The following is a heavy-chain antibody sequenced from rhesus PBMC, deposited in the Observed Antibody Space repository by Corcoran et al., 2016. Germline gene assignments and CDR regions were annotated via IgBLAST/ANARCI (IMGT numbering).Heavy chain of an antibody. Sequence: QVQLQESGPGLVKPSETLSLTCAVSGGSISSDYWNWIRQDPGKGLEWIGRSYGSVGITPSNPSLNARVTSSIDTSKNRFSLKLSSVTAADAAVYYCARLGGAAFGGTRFDVWGPGVLVTVSS. V-gene: IGHV4-160*01. J-gene: IGHJ5-1*01. D-gene: IGHD4-29*01. CDR3: ARLGGAAFGGTRFDV. CDR2: SYGSVGIT. CDR1: GGSISSDY.